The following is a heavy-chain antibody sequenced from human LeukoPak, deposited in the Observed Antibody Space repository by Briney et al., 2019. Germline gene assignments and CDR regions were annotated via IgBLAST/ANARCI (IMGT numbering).Heavy chain of an antibody. D-gene: IGHD6-6*01. CDR2: INPNSGAT. V-gene: IGHV1-2*02. CDR1: GYTFTSYG. Sequence: ASVKVSCKASGYTFTSYGISWVRQAPGQGLEWMGWINPNSGATNYAQKFQGRVTLTRDTSISTAYMELTRLRSDDTAVYYCARADEYRSEYYFDYWGQGTLVTVSS. CDR3: ARADEYRSEYYFDY. J-gene: IGHJ4*02.